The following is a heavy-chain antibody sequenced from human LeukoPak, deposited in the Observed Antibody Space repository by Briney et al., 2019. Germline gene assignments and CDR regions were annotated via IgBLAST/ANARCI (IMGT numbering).Heavy chain of an antibody. D-gene: IGHD3-10*01. CDR3: ARAYYGSGSPPGY. CDR2: INPNSGGT. J-gene: IGHJ4*02. V-gene: IGHV1-2*02. Sequence: GASVKVSCKASGYTFTGYYMHWVRQAPGQGLEWMGWINPNSGGTNYAQKFQGRVTMTRDTSISTAYMDLSRLRSDDTAVYYCARAYYGSGSPPGYWGQGTLVTVSS. CDR1: GYTFTGYY.